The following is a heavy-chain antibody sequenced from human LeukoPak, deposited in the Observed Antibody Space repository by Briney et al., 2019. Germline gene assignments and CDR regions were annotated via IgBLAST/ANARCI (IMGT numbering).Heavy chain of an antibody. V-gene: IGHV3-13*01. CDR2: IGTADET. CDR3: ARSRGVVSPDFGS. CDR1: GFTFGSYD. D-gene: IGHD4-23*01. J-gene: IGHJ4*02. Sequence: GGSLRLSCAASGFTFGSYDMHWVRQVPGKGLEWVSAIGTADETYYPASVKGRFIVSRENAKSSFYLQMNNLRAGDTAVYYCARSRGVVSPDFGSWGQGTLVTVSS.